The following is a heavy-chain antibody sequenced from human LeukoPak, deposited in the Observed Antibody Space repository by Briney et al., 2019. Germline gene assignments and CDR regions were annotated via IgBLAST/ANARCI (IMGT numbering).Heavy chain of an antibody. D-gene: IGHD3-10*01. J-gene: IGHJ4*02. CDR1: GYTFTGYY. Sequence: GASVKVSCKASGYTFTGYYMHWVRQAPGQGLEWMGWINPNSGGTNYAQKFQGRVTMTRDTSISTAYMELSGLRSDDTAVYYCARFYGSGSYFPLWDWGQGTLVTVSS. V-gene: IGHV1-2*02. CDR3: ARFYGSGSYFPLWD. CDR2: INPNSGGT.